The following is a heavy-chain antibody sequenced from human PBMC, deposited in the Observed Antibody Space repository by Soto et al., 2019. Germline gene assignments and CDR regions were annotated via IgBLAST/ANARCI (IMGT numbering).Heavy chain of an antibody. Sequence: QVQLVESGGGVVRPGRSLRLACAASGFSFSTYGMHWVRQAPGKGLQWVAVIWYDGSNTYYADSVKGRFTISRDNSKNTLYLQMKNLRVEDTAVSYCARVEAPLIHSDHYYYGMDVWGQGTTVTVSS. CDR1: GFSFSTYG. CDR3: ARVEAPLIHSDHYYYGMDV. J-gene: IGHJ6*02. D-gene: IGHD5-18*01. CDR2: IWYDGSNT. V-gene: IGHV3-33*01.